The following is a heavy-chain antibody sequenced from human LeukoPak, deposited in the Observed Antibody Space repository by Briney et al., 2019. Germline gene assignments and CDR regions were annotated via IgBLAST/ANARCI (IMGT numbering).Heavy chain of an antibody. CDR2: ISSSGSTI. J-gene: IGHJ6*02. CDR1: GFTFSDYY. CDR3: AREHRSGDYYYYYGMDV. Sequence: GGSLRLSCAASGFTFSDYYMSWIRQAPGKGLEWVSYISSSGSTIYYADSVKGRFTISRDNAKNSLYLQMNSLRAEDTAVSYCAREHRSGDYYYYYGMDVWGQGTTVTVSS. V-gene: IGHV3-11*01.